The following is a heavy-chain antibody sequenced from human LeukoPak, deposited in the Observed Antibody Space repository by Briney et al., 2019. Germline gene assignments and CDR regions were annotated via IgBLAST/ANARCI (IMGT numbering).Heavy chain of an antibody. Sequence: GRSLRLSCAASGFTFDDYAMHWVRQAPGKGLEWVSGISRNSGSIGYADSVKGRFTISRDNAKNSLYLQMNSLRAEDTALYYCAKAVTNYFDYWGQGTLVTVSS. CDR1: GFTFDDYA. D-gene: IGHD4-11*01. CDR2: ISRNSGSI. CDR3: AKAVTNYFDY. J-gene: IGHJ4*02. V-gene: IGHV3-9*01.